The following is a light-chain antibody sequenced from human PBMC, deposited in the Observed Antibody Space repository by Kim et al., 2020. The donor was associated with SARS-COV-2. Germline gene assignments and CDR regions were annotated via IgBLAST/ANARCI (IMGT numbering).Light chain of an antibody. V-gene: IGLV2-14*03. CDR1: NSDVGGTVY. CDR2: DVS. Sequence: GQSLTISCTGTNSDVGGTVYVSWYQKKSGEAPKLIIYDVSNRPSGVSNRFSGSKFGNTASLTISGLQAEDEADYYCSSYATSRAIVFGGGTKLTVL. J-gene: IGLJ2*01. CDR3: SSYATSRAIV.